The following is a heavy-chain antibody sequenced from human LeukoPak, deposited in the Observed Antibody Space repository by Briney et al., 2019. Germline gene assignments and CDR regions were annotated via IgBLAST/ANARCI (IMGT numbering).Heavy chain of an antibody. CDR3: ARPLGYCSGGSCYGDAFDI. CDR1: GGPISSSSYC. Sequence: PSETLSLTCTVSGGPISSSSYCWGWIRQPPGKRLEWIGSIHYSGRTYDNPSLKSRVTISLDTSKNHFSLKLSSVTAADTAVYYCARPLGYCSGGSCYGDAFDIWGQGTMVTVSS. J-gene: IGHJ3*02. CDR2: IHYSGRT. V-gene: IGHV4-39*02. D-gene: IGHD2-15*01.